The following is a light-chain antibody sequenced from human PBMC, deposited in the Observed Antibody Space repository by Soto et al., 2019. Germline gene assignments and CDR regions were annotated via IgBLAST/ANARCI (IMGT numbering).Light chain of an antibody. CDR3: QQRRNFPPLIT. CDR1: QNVSSY. V-gene: IGKV3-11*01. CDR2: DES. Sequence: EIVLTQSQATVSLSPGERATLSCRASQNVSSYLAWYQQKPGQVPSLLIYDESNRATCIPARFSDSGSGTDFDLTISSLEREDLEVYCCQQRRNFPPLITFGQGTRLEIK. J-gene: IGKJ5*01.